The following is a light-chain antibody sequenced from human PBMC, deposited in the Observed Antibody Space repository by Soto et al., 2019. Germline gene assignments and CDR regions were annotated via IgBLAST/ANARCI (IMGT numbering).Light chain of an antibody. CDR2: GAS. CDR1: QSVSSN. Sequence: EIVMTQSPATLSVSPGERATLSCRASQSVSSNLAWYQQKPGQAPRLLIYGASTRATGIPARFSGSGSGTEFTLTISSLQSEDFAVYYCQQSYSNPRTFGQGTRLEIK. J-gene: IGKJ5*01. V-gene: IGKV3-15*01. CDR3: QQSYSNPRT.